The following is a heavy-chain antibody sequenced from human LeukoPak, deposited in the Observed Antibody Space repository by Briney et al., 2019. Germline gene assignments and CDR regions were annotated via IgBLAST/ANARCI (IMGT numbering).Heavy chain of an antibody. D-gene: IGHD3-10*01. CDR1: GYTFTGYY. J-gene: IGHJ4*02. CDR2: INPNSGGT. V-gene: IGHV1-2*02. Sequence: ASVKVSCKASGYTFTGYYMHWVRQAPGQGLEWMGWINPNSGGTNYAQKFQGRVTMTRDTSISTAYMELSRLRSDDTAVYCCARDLSGSGSYYNLDYWGQGTLVTVSS. CDR3: ARDLSGSGSYYNLDY.